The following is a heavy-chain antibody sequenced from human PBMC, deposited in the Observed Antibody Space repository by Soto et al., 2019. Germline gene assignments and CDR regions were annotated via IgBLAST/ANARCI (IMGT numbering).Heavy chain of an antibody. CDR1: GDSYSISTYS. CDR3: AGMPYTSGLRFDP. Sequence: PSETLSLTCNMSGDSYSISTYSWSWIRQPPGKALQWIGFIYQSGVTSYNPSLASRVSISLDRSNNQCSLKLKSVTVADTAVYFCAGMPYTSGLRFDPWGPGTLVTVSS. D-gene: IGHD6-19*01. V-gene: IGHV4-30-2*01. CDR2: IYQSGVT. J-gene: IGHJ5*02.